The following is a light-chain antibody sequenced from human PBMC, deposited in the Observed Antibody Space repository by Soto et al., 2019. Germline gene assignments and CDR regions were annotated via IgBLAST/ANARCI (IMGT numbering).Light chain of an antibody. Sequence: QSVLTQPASLSGSPGQSITISCTGTSSDVGGYNSVSWYQQHPGKAPKLMIYEVSNRPSGVSNRFSGSKSGNTASLTISGLQAEDEADYYCSSYTSSSTLVFGTGTKVTGL. J-gene: IGLJ1*01. V-gene: IGLV2-14*01. CDR1: SSDVGGYNS. CDR3: SSYTSSSTLV. CDR2: EVS.